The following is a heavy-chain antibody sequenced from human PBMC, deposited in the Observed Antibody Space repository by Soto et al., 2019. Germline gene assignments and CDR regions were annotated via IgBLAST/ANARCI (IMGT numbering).Heavy chain of an antibody. CDR1: GFTFSKYA. J-gene: IGHJ4*02. V-gene: IGHV3-23*01. D-gene: IGHD6-19*01. CDR3: AKSPAGWYYFDY. Sequence: EVQLLESGGGLVQPGGSLRLSCAASGFTFSKYAMRWVRQAPGEGLEWVSTIGGSGGDTYYADSVKGRFTISRDNSKNSLYLQMNSLRAEDTAVYYCAKSPAGWYYFDYWGQGTLVTVSS. CDR2: IGGSGGDT.